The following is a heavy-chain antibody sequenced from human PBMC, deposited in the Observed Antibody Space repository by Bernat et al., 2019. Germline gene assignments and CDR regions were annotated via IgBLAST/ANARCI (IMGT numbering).Heavy chain of an antibody. CDR1: GFTFSSYA. V-gene: IGHV3-23*01. Sequence: EVQLLESGGGLVQPGGSLRLSCAASGFTFSSYAMSWVRQAPGKGLEWVSTISGSGSSTYYADSVKGRFTISRDNSKNTLYLQMNSLRAEDTAVYYCAKAGDFWSGYYIWGQGTLVTVSS. J-gene: IGHJ4*02. D-gene: IGHD3-3*01. CDR2: ISGSGSST. CDR3: AKAGDFWSGYYI.